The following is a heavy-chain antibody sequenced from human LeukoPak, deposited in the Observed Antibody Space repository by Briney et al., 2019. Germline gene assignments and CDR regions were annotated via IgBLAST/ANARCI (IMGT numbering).Heavy chain of an antibody. Sequence: PSETLSLTCIVSGYSISSGYYWGWIRQPPGKGLEWIGYIYYSGSTNYNPSLKSRVTISVDTSKNQFSLKLSSVTAADTAVYYCARDHGGSPFDYWGQGTLVTVSS. CDR1: GYSISSGYY. CDR3: ARDHGGSPFDY. V-gene: IGHV4-38-2*02. CDR2: IYYSGST. J-gene: IGHJ4*02. D-gene: IGHD2-15*01.